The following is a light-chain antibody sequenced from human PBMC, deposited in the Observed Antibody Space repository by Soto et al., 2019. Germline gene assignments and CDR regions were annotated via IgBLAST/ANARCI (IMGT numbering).Light chain of an antibody. V-gene: IGKV3-20*01. CDR3: QQYDSSPLWT. J-gene: IGKJ1*01. Sequence: VLTQSPGTLSLSPGERATLSCRASQSVSSNYLAWYQQKPGQAPRLLIYGASSRATGIPDRFSGSGSGTDFTLIINRLEPEDFAVYYCQQYDSSPLWTFGQGTRWISN. CDR2: GAS. CDR1: QSVSSNY.